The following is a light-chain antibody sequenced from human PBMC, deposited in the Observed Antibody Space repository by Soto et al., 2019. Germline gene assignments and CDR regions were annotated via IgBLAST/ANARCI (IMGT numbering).Light chain of an antibody. CDR2: GAS. Sequence: EVVLTQSPDTLSLPPWERATLSCRASQSISSYLAWYQQKPGQAPRLLIYGASTRATGIPARFSGSGSGTEFTLTISSLQSEDFAVYYCQQYNNWPPWTFGQGTKVDIK. CDR3: QQYNNWPPWT. V-gene: IGKV3-15*01. J-gene: IGKJ1*01. CDR1: QSISSY.